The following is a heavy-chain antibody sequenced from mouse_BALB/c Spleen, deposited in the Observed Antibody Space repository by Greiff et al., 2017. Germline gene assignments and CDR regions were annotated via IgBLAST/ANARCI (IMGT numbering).Heavy chain of an antibody. V-gene: IGHV5-9-4*01. CDR1: GFTFSSYA. CDR2: ISSGGSYT. D-gene: IGHD1-1*01. Sequence: EAQLVESGGGLVKPGGSLKLSCAASGFTFSSYAMSWVRQSPEKRLEWVAEISSGGSYTYYPDTVTGRFTISRDNAKNTLYLEMSSLRSEDTAMYYCARDYGNYYAMDYWGQGTSVTVSS. J-gene: IGHJ4*01. CDR3: ARDYGNYYAMDY.